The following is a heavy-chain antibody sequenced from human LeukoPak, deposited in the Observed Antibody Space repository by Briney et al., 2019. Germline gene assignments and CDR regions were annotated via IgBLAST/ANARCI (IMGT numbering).Heavy chain of an antibody. CDR1: GVSFSGYY. CDR2: INHSGST. J-gene: IGHJ4*02. CDR3: ARAGGRRIVVVPAAMRAFDY. V-gene: IGHV4-34*01. D-gene: IGHD2-2*01. Sequence: SETLSLTCAVYGVSFSGYYWSWIRQPPGKGLEWIGEINHSGSTNYNPSLKSRVTISVDTSKNQFSLKLSSVTAADTAVYYCARAGGRRIVVVPAAMRAFDYWGQGTLVTVSS.